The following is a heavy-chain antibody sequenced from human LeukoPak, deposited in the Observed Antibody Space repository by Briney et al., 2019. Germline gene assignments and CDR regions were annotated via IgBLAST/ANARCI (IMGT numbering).Heavy chain of an antibody. V-gene: IGHV4-31*03. D-gene: IGHD3-22*01. CDR1: GVSISSGGYY. J-gene: IGHJ1*01. Sequence: SETLSLTCTVSGVSISSGGYYWSWIRQHPGKGLEWIGYIYYSGSTYYNPSLKSRVTISVDTSKNQFSLKLSSVTAADTAVYYCARAPRYYDSSGPRYFQHWGQGTLVTVSS. CDR2: IYYSGST. CDR3: ARAPRYYDSSGPRYFQH.